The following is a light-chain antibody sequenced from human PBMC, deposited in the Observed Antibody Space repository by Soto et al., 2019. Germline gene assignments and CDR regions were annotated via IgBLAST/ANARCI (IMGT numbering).Light chain of an antibody. Sequence: DIQMTQSPTSLSASVGDRVTITCRASQDIRNFVAWYQQKPGKAPKLLIYAASTLQSGVPSRFSGSVSATDFTLTINSLQPEDVATYYCQKYSSVPVFGPGTKVEIK. V-gene: IGKV1-27*01. CDR2: AAS. CDR1: QDIRNF. CDR3: QKYSSVPV. J-gene: IGKJ3*01.